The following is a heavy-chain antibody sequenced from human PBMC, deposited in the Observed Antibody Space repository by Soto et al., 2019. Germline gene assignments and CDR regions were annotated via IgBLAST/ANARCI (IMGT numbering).Heavy chain of an antibody. CDR3: AKLLSP. Sequence: TLSVTCTVSGGSISSGGYYWNWIRQDPGKRLEWIGYIYYIGSTYYNPSLKSRVTISLDTSKNQFSLKLSSVTAADTAVYYYAKLLSPSGQGTLVLVSS. CDR2: IYYIGST. CDR1: GGSISSGGYY. V-gene: IGHV4-31*03. J-gene: IGHJ5*02.